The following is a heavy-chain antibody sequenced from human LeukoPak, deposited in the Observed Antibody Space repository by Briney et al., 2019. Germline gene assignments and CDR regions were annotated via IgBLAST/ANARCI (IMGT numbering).Heavy chain of an antibody. D-gene: IGHD1-26*01. CDR3: ARDRGSAGEIDY. V-gene: IGHV1-69*13. J-gene: IGHJ4*02. Sequence: ASVKVSCKASGGTFSSYAISWVRQAPGQGLEWMGGIIPIFGTAYYAQNFQGRVTITADESTNLVYMELSSLRSEDTAVYYCARDRGSAGEIDYWGQGTLVTVSS. CDR1: GGTFSSYA. CDR2: IIPIFGTA.